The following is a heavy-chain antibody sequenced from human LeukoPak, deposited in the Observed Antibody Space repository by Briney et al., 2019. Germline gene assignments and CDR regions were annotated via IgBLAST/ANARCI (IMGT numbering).Heavy chain of an antibody. D-gene: IGHD1-26*01. CDR1: GFTFSSYA. V-gene: IGHV3-30-3*01. CDR2: ISYDGSNK. Sequence: GGSLRLSCAASGFTFSSYAMHWVRQAPGKGLEWVAVISYDGSNKYYADSVKGRFTISRDNSKNTLYLQMNSLRAEDTAVYYCAKDSPPGIVGAAGYFDYWGQGTLVTVSS. CDR3: AKDSPPGIVGAAGYFDY. J-gene: IGHJ4*02.